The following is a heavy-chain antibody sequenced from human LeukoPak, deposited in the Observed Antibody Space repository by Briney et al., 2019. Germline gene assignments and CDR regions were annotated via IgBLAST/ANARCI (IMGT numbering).Heavy chain of an antibody. CDR1: GFTFSSYA. J-gene: IGHJ4*02. CDR3: ARMVRGVTSNYFDY. D-gene: IGHD3-10*01. Sequence: GGSLRLSCAASGFTFSSYAMHWVRQAPGKGLEWVAVISYDGSNKYYADSVKGRFTISRDNSKNTLYLQMNSLRAEDTAVYYCARMVRGVTSNYFDYWGQGTLVTVSS. CDR2: ISYDGSNK. V-gene: IGHV3-30-3*01.